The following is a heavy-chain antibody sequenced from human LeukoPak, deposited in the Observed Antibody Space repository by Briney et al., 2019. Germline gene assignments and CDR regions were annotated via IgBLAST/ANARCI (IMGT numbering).Heavy chain of an antibody. J-gene: IGHJ3*02. Sequence: SETLSLTCTVSGGSISSSSYYWGWIRQPPGKGLEWIGSTYYSGSTYYNPSLKSRVTISVDTSKNQFSLKPSSVTAADTAVYYCARNDGSYAFDIWGQGTMVTVSS. V-gene: IGHV4-39*01. CDR2: TYYSGST. D-gene: IGHD1-1*01. CDR1: GGSISSSSYY. CDR3: ARNDGSYAFDI.